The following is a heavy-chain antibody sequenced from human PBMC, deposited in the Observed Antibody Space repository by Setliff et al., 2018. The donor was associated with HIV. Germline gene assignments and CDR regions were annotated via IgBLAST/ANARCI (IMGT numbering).Heavy chain of an antibody. J-gene: IGHJ4*02. CDR2: ISTSGGGT. Sequence: GESLKISCATSGFTFSSYAMSWVRQAPGKGLEWVSVISTSGGGTYYTDSVKGRFTISRDNSKNTLYLQMNSLRVEDTAVYYCAKRGGNYFDYWGQGTLVTVSS. CDR3: AKRGGNYFDY. V-gene: IGHV3-23*01. CDR1: GFTFSSYA.